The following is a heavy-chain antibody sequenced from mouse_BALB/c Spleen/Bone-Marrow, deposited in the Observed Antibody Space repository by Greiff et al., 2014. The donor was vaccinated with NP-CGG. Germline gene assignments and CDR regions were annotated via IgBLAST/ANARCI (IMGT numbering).Heavy chain of an antibody. CDR2: ISPYYVDG. CDR1: GYTFTDFA. J-gene: IGHJ4*01. V-gene: IGHV1S137*01. Sequence: QVQLKESGAELVRPGVSVKISCKGSGYTFTDFAIHWVKQSHTKSLEWIGVISPYYVDGGYNQKFKGKATMTIDRSSSTAYMELARTTSEDSAIYYCARGGASGLYYYARDYWGQGTSVTVSS. CDR3: ARGGASGLYYYARDY. D-gene: IGHD3-1*01.